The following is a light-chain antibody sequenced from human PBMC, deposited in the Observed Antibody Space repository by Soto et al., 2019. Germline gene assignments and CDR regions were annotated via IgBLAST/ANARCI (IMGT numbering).Light chain of an antibody. J-gene: IGLJ7*01. CDR2: LERSGSY. V-gene: IGLV4-60*03. Sequence: QLVLTQSSSASASLGSSVKLTCTLSSGRSTYTIAWHQQQPGKAPRYLMKLERSGSYNKGSGVPDRFSGSSSGADRYLTISNLQSEDEADYYCETWDRNTHTVFGGGTQLTVL. CDR1: SGRSTYT. CDR3: ETWDRNTHTV.